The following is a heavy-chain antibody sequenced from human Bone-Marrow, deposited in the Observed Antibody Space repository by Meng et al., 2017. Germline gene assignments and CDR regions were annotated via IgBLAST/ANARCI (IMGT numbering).Heavy chain of an antibody. CDR1: GFSFSTYS. CDR2: ISRSSSYI. J-gene: IGHJ5*02. V-gene: IGHV3-21*01. D-gene: IGHD6-13*01. Sequence: GGSLRLSCVASGFSFSTYSMNWVRQAPGKGLEWVSSISRSSSYIHYADSVKGRFTISRDNAKNALYVQMNSLRAEDTAVYYCARAKYSSSWYGNGWFDPWGQGTLVTVSS. CDR3: ARAKYSSSWYGNGWFDP.